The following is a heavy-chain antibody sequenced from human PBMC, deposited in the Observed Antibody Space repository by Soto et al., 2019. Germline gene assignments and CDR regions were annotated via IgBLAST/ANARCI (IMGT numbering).Heavy chain of an antibody. J-gene: IGHJ6*02. CDR2: ISYDGSNK. CDR1: GFTFSSYG. CDR3: AKDRDYSKNYYYYGMDV. D-gene: IGHD4-4*01. Sequence: QVQLVESGGGVVQPGRSLRLSCAASGFTFSSYGMHWVRQAPGKGLEWVAVISYDGSNKYYADSVKGRFTISRDNSKNTLYLQMNSLRAEDTAVYYCAKDRDYSKNYYYYGMDVWGQGTTVTVSS. V-gene: IGHV3-30*18.